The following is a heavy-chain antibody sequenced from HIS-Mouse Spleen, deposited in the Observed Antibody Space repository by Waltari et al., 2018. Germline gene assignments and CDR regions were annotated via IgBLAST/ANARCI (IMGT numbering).Heavy chain of an antibody. CDR1: GGSISSSSYY. CDR2: IYYSGST. Sequence: QLQLQESGPGLVKPSETLSLTCTVSGGSISSSSYYLGWILQPPGAGLEWIGSIYYSGSTYYNPSLKSRVTISVDTSKNQFSLKLSSVTAADTAVYYCARDNMGITMVRGVIITRWLYFDYWGQGTLVTVSS. D-gene: IGHD3-10*01. V-gene: IGHV4-39*07. J-gene: IGHJ4*02. CDR3: ARDNMGITMVRGVIITRWLYFDY.